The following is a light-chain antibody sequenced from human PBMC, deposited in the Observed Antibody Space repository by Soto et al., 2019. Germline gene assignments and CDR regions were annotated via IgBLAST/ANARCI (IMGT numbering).Light chain of an antibody. V-gene: IGLV2-23*03. Sequence: QSAPTQPASVSGSPGQSITISCTGTSSDVGGYNLVSWYQHHPGKVPKVIIYEGTKTPSGVSTRFSGSKSGNTASLTISGLQAEDEADYYCCSFAGTSTFVFGGGTKLTVL. CDR2: EGT. CDR1: SSDVGGYNL. CDR3: CSFAGTSTFV. J-gene: IGLJ3*02.